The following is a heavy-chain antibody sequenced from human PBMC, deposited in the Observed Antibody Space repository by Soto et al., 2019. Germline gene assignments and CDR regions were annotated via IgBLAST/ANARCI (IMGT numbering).Heavy chain of an antibody. V-gene: IGHV3-23*01. J-gene: IGHJ4*02. CDR3: AKDSSGWYYFDY. D-gene: IGHD6-19*01. Sequence: GGSLRLSCAASGFTFSTYAMIWVRQAPGKGLEWVSGISNSGGSTYYADSVKGRFTISRDNSKNTLYLQMNSLRAEDTAVYYCAKDSSGWYYFDYWGQGTLVTVSS. CDR1: GFTFSTYA. CDR2: ISNSGGST.